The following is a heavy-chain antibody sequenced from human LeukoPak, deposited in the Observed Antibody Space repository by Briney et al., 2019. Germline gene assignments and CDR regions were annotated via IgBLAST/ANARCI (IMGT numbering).Heavy chain of an antibody. CDR2: IYYSGST. Sequence: SEILSLTCTVSGGSISSSSYYWGWIRQPPGKGLEWIGSIYYSGSTYYNPSLKSRVTISVDTSKRQFSLRMNSVTAADTAVYYCARGPYGDSFDYWGQGTLVTVSS. D-gene: IGHD4-17*01. CDR3: ARGPYGDSFDY. CDR1: GGSISSSSYY. V-gene: IGHV4-39*07. J-gene: IGHJ4*02.